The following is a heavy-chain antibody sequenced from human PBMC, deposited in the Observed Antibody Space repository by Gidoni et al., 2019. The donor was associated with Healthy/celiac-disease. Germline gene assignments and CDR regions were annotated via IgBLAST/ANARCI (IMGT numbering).Heavy chain of an antibody. CDR1: GFTFSNAW. CDR2: IKSKTDGGTT. CDR3: TTEDISGSYLFDY. D-gene: IGHD3-10*01. V-gene: IGHV3-15*01. J-gene: IGHJ4*02. Sequence: EVQLVESGGGLVKPGGSLRLSCAASGFTFSNAWMSWVRQYPGKGLEWVGRIKSKTDGGTTDYAAPVKGRFTISRDDSKNTLYLQMNSLKTEDTAVYYCTTEDISGSYLFDYWGQGTLVTVSS.